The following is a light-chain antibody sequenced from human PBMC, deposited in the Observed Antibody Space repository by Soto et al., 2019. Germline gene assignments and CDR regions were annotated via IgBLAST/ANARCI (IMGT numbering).Light chain of an antibody. CDR2: DAS. J-gene: IGKJ3*01. V-gene: IGKV1D-13*01. CDR3: QQFNNYPLFT. Sequence: AIQLTQSPSSLSASVGDRVTITCRASQGISSALAWYQQKPGKAPKLLIYDASSLESGVLSRFSGSGSGTDFTLTISSLQPEDFATYYCQQFNNYPLFTFGPGTKVDIK. CDR1: QGISSA.